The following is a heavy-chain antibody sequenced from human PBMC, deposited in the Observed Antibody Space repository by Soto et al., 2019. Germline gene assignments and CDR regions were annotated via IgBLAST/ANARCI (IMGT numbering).Heavy chain of an antibody. Sequence: VGSLRLSCAASGFNFDDYTMHWVRQAPGKGLEWVSLISWDGGSTYYADSVKGRFTISRDNSKNSLYLQMNSLRTEDTALYYCAKDRQKIVGATLFDYWGQGTLVTVSS. CDR2: ISWDGGST. J-gene: IGHJ4*02. CDR3: AKDRQKIVGATLFDY. D-gene: IGHD1-26*01. V-gene: IGHV3-43*01. CDR1: GFNFDDYT.